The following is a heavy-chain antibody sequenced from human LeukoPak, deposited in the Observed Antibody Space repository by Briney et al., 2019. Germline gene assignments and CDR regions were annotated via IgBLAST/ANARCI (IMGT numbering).Heavy chain of an antibody. D-gene: IGHD6-19*01. CDR1: GFTFRSNW. CDR2: VQPDGSAK. V-gene: IGHV3-7*01. Sequence: GGSLRLSCAATGFTFRSNWMNWVRQAPGKGLEWVAHVQPDGSAKIYADSVKGRFTISRDNAKDSVYLQMNSLRVEDTAVYYCARDFFGWSSLGHWGQGTLVTVSS. J-gene: IGHJ1*01. CDR3: ARDFFGWSSLGH.